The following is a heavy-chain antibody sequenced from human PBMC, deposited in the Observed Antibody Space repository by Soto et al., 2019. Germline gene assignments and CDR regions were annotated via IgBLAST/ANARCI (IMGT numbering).Heavy chain of an antibody. V-gene: IGHV4-59*12. CDR3: ARDPGSGSYYGWFDP. D-gene: IGHD3-10*01. Sequence: PSETLSLTCTVSGGSISDYYWSWIRQPPGKGLEWIGYFSYGGGTNNSPSLKSRATISGDTSKNQFSLNLSSVTAADTAVYYCARDPGSGSYYGWFDPWGQGTLVTVSS. J-gene: IGHJ5*02. CDR1: GGSISDYY. CDR2: FSYGGGT.